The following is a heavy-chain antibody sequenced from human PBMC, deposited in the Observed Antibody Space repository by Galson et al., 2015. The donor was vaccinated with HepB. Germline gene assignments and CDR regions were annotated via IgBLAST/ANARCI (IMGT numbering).Heavy chain of an antibody. D-gene: IGHD5-18*01. V-gene: IGHV3-30*18. J-gene: IGHJ4*02. CDR2: ISYDGSNK. CDR3: AKHGYSYGPDY. Sequence: SLRLSCAASGFTFSSYGMHWVRQAPGKGLEWVAVISYDGSNKYYADSVKGRFTISRDNSKNTLYLQMNSLRAEDTAVYYCAKHGYSYGPDYWGQGTLVTVSS. CDR1: GFTFSSYG.